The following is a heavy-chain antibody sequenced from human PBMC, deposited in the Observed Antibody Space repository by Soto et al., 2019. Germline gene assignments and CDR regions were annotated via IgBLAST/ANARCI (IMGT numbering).Heavy chain of an antibody. Sequence: QDQLVQSGVEVKKPWASVKVSCNASGYSFTNYGITWVRQAPGQGFEWMGWISAYNGNTNYAQKFQGRVTMTTDASTSTAYLELRSLRSDDTAVYYCARDRGVAPPVAGNTHYYYYMDVWGKGTTVTVSS. CDR2: ISAYNGNT. CDR3: ARDRGVAPPVAGNTHYYYYMDV. J-gene: IGHJ6*03. CDR1: GYSFTNYG. D-gene: IGHD6-19*01. V-gene: IGHV1-18*01.